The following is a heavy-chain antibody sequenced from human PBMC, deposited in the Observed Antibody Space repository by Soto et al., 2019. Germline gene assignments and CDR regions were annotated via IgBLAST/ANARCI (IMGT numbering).Heavy chain of an antibody. CDR2: VYHTGAT. CDR3: AREGHSSWEWLDP. CDR1: GGSFSGYY. V-gene: IGHV4-34*01. Sequence: PSETLSLTCAVYGGSFSGYYWSWIRQSPGKALEWIGFVYHTGATYYHPSLESRVTMAVDMSKNEFSLKLTSVTAADTATYYCAREGHSSWEWLDPWGQGILVTVSS. J-gene: IGHJ5*02. D-gene: IGHD1-26*01.